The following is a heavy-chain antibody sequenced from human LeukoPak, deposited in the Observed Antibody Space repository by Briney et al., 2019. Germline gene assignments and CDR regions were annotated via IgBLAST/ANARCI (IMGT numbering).Heavy chain of an antibody. CDR1: GGSINSRNYY. CDR2: FYYTGNT. Sequence: PSETLSLTCTVSGGSINSRNYYWGWIRQPPGKGLEWIGSFYYTGNTWYNPSLKSRVTISGDTSKNQFSLKLSSVTAADTAVYYCARGPGRAGGDVWGQGTTVTVSS. D-gene: IGHD1-26*01. V-gene: IGHV4-39*07. CDR3: ARGPGRAGGDV. J-gene: IGHJ6*02.